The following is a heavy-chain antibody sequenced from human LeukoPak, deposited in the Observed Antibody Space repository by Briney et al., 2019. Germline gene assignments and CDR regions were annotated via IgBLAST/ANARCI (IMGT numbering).Heavy chain of an antibody. V-gene: IGHV5-51*01. D-gene: IGHD1-26*01. J-gene: IGHJ4*02. CDR1: GYSFTSYW. Sequence: GESLKISCKGSGYSFTSYWIGWVRQMPGKGLEWMGIINPHDSNTRYSPSFQGQVTISVDKSISTVYLQWSSLKASDSAIYYCARHSRTGTYCQLDSWGQGAPVTVSS. CDR3: ARHSRTGTYCQLDS. CDR2: INPHDSNT.